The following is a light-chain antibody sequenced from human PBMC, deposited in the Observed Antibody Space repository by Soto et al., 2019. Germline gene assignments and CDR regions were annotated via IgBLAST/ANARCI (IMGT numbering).Light chain of an antibody. CDR1: SSNIGDNT. Sequence: QSVLTQPPSASGSPGQRGTISCSGSSSNIGDNTISWYQQLPGTAPKLPISRDDQRPSGVPDRFSGSKSGTSGSLAISGLHAEEEADYFCAAWDTRRNGHDCGTGSKVTV. CDR3: AAWDTRRNGHD. J-gene: IGLJ1*01. CDR2: RDD. V-gene: IGLV1-44*01.